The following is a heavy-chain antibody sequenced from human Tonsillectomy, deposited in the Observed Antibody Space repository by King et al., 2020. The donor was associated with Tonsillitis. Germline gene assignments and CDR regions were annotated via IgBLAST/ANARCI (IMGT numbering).Heavy chain of an antibody. D-gene: IGHD2-2*01. J-gene: IGHJ4*02. CDR1: GYTFTGYY. V-gene: IGHV1-2*02. Sequence: VQLVESGAEVKKPGASVKVSCKASGYTFTGYYMHWVRQAPGQGLEWMGCINPNSGGTNYAQKFQGRVTMTRDTSISTAFMELSRLRSDDTAVYYCARDLLGYCSSTSCRHFYYFDYWGQGTLVTVSS. CDR3: ARDLLGYCSSTSCRHFYYFDY. CDR2: INPNSGGT.